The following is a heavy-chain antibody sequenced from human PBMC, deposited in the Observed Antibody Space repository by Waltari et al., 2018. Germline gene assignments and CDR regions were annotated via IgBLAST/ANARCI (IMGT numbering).Heavy chain of an antibody. V-gene: IGHV3-30-3*01. Sequence: QVQVMESGGGVVQPGRSLRLSCTTSGFIVRNLAMHWVRQTPGKGLGWVAMMSYDGNTEYYADSVKGRFTISRDNSRSTLYLQMNSLRVEDTAVYSCARVIAGRAFDIWGQGTLVTVS. J-gene: IGHJ3*02. CDR3: ARVIAGRAFDI. CDR2: MSYDGNTE. D-gene: IGHD6-6*01. CDR1: GFIVRNLA.